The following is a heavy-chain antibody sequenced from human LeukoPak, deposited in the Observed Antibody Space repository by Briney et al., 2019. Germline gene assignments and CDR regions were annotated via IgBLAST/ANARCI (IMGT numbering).Heavy chain of an antibody. D-gene: IGHD3-22*01. V-gene: IGHV3-33*06. CDR3: AKDRGYYDSSGYSATLDAFDI. Sequence: GGSLRLSCAASGFTFSSHGMHWVRQAPGKGLEWVAVIWYDGSNKYYADSVQGRFTISRDNSKNTLYLQMNSLRAEDTAVYYCAKDRGYYDSSGYSATLDAFDIWGQGTMVTVSS. J-gene: IGHJ3*02. CDR1: GFTFSSHG. CDR2: IWYDGSNK.